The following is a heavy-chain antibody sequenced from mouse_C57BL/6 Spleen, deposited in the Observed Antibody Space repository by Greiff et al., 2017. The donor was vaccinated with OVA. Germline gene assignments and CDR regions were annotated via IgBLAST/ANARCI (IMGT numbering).Heavy chain of an antibody. CDR2: ISSGGSYT. CDR1: GFTFSSYG. Sequence: EVKVVESGGDLVKPGGSLKLSCAASGFTFSSYGMSWVRQTPDKRLEWVATISSGGSYTYYPDSVKGRFTISRDNAKNTLYLQMSSLKSEDTAMYYCARLLRWLFAYWGQGTLVTVSA. V-gene: IGHV5-6*01. D-gene: IGHD1-1*02. CDR3: ARLLRWLFAY. J-gene: IGHJ3*01.